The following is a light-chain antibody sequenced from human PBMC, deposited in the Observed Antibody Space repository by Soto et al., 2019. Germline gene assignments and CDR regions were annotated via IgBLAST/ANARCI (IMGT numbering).Light chain of an antibody. J-gene: IGKJ1*01. CDR2: GAS. CDR1: RSVSSSY. CDR3: QQYCTSPQT. V-gene: IGKV3-20*01. Sequence: EIVLTQSPGTLSLSPGERATLSCRASRSVSSSYLAWYQQKPGQAPRLLIYGASSRATVIPDRFSGSGSGTDFTLTISRLEPEDFAVYYCQQYCTSPQTFGQGTKVEIK.